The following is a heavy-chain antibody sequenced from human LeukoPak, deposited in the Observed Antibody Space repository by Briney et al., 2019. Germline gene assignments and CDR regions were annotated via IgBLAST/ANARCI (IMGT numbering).Heavy chain of an antibody. D-gene: IGHD2/OR15-2a*01. Sequence: AASVKVSCKASGGTFSSYAISWVRQAPGQGLEWMGGIIPIFGTANYAQKFQGRVTITTDESTSTAYMELSSLRSEDTAVYYCARGDRVLSDYWGQGTLVTVSS. CDR2: IIPIFGTA. CDR1: GGTFSSYA. J-gene: IGHJ4*02. V-gene: IGHV1-69*05. CDR3: ARGDRVLSDY.